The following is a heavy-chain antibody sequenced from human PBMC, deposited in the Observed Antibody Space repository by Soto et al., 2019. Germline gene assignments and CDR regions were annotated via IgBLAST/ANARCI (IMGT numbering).Heavy chain of an antibody. CDR1: GASIAGGSYY. V-gene: IGHV4-30-4*01. CDR2: IPSRGRP. D-gene: IGHD6-19*01. Sequence: SETLSLTCSVSGASIAGGSYYWSWLRQPPGKGLEWIGYIPSRGRPFYHPSLASRSTISSDTSKNQLSLQLTSVTAADTAVYYCAREGVGYSSGRPLDYWGQGTLVTVSS. J-gene: IGHJ4*02. CDR3: AREGVGYSSGRPLDY.